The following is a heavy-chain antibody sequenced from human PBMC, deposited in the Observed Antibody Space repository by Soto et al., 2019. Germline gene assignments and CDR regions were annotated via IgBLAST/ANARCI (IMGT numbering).Heavy chain of an antibody. CDR3: AHRPSYCSGGSCYSGFDY. V-gene: IGHV2-5*02. CDR1: GFSLSTSGLG. D-gene: IGHD2-15*01. CDR2: LYWADAK. J-gene: IGHJ4*02. Sequence: QITLKESGPTLVKPTQTLTLTCTFSGFSLSTSGLGVGWIRQPPGKALEWLALLYWADAKRYSPSLKSRLTITKDTSKNHVVLTMTNMDPVDTATYYCAHRPSYCSGGSCYSGFDYWGQGTLVPFSS.